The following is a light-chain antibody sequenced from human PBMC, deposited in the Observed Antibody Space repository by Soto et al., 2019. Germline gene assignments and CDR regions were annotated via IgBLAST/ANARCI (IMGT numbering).Light chain of an antibody. CDR3: QSYDNGLSAHV. J-gene: IGLJ1*01. Sequence: SVVRQPTSVSGAPGPTVTISCTGSSSKIGAGSDVHWYQQLPGTAPKLLMHGNSNRPSGVPDRFSGSKSGTSASLAITGLQADDEADYYCQSYDNGLSAHVFGAGTKVTVL. CDR2: GNS. V-gene: IGLV1-40*01. CDR1: SSKIGAGSD.